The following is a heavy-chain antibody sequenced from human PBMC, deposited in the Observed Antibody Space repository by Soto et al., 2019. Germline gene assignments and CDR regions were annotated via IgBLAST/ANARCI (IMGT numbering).Heavy chain of an antibody. CDR2: ISYDGSNK. CDR1: GFTFSSYG. V-gene: IGHV3-30*18. J-gene: IGHJ6*02. Sequence: GGSLRLSCAASGFTFSSYGMHWVRPPPGKGLEWVAVISYDGSNKYYADSVKGRFTISRDNSKNTLYLQMNSLRAEDTAVYYCANSRRAAPSWYYYGMDVWGQGTTVTVSS. CDR3: ANSRRAAPSWYYYGMDV. D-gene: IGHD6-6*01.